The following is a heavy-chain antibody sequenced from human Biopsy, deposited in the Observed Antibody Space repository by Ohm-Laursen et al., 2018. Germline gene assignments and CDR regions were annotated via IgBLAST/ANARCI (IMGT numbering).Heavy chain of an antibody. J-gene: IGHJ4*02. CDR3: ARGMRSSGWPYFDS. Sequence: SDTLSLTCTVSGGSIGSFFWSWIRQPPGKGLEWIGYIYYSGSTNYNPSPRSRVTISVDMPKNQFSLKLSSVTAADTAIYYCARGMRSSGWPYFDSWGQGTLVTVSS. CDR1: GGSIGSFF. V-gene: IGHV4-59*07. CDR2: IYYSGST. D-gene: IGHD6-19*01.